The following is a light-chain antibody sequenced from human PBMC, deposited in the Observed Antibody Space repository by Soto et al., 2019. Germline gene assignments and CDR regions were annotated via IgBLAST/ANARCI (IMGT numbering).Light chain of an antibody. CDR1: SSNIGAGYD. V-gene: IGLV1-40*01. CDR2: GNS. J-gene: IGLJ1*01. CDR3: QSYDSSLKV. Sequence: QSVLTQPPSVSGAPGQRVTISCTGSSSNIGAGYDVHWYQQLPGTAPKLLIYGNSNRPSGVPDRFSGSKSGTSASLAITGLQAEDEADYHCQSYDSSLKVFGTGTKLPVL.